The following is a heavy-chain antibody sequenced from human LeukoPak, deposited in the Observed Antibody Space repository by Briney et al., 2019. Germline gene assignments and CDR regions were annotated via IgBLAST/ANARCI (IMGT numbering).Heavy chain of an antibody. D-gene: IGHD3-16*01. V-gene: IGHV1-24*01. J-gene: IGHJ3*02. Sequence: XVXCKVSXXXXXXXXXHWXXXAPGXXXXXXXXXXXEDGETIYAQKFQGRVTMTEDTSTDTAYMELSSLRSEDTAVYYCATDLTSVSKGIIAFDIWGQGTMVTVSS. CDR2: XXXEDGET. CDR3: ATDLTSVSKGIIAFDI. CDR1: XXXXXXXX.